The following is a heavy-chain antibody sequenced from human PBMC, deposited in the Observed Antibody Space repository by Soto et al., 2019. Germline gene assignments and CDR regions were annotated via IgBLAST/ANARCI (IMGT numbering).Heavy chain of an antibody. D-gene: IGHD5-18*01. J-gene: IGHJ5*02. CDR3: AREGGYSYGSVVAGDWFDP. CDR1: GYSIISGYY. CDR2: IYHSGST. V-gene: IGHV4-38-2*02. Sequence: PSETLSLTCAVSGYSIISGYYWGLIRQPPGKGLEWIGSIYHSGSTYYNPSLKSRVTISVDTSKNQFSLKLSSVTAADTAVYYCAREGGYSYGSVVAGDWFDPWGQGTLVTVSS.